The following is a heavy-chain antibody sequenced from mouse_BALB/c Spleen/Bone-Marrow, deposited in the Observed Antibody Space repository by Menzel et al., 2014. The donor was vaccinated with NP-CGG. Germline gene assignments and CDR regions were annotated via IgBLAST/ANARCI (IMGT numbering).Heavy chain of an antibody. V-gene: IGHV14-4*02. J-gene: IGHJ1*01. CDR2: IDPENGDT. Sequence: EVQLQQSGAELVRSGASVKLSCTASGFNIKDYYMHWVKQRPEQGLEWIGWIDPENGDTEYAPQFQGKATMTADTSSNTAYLQLSSLTSEDTAVYYCNAAIYYGKYFDVWGAGTTVTVSS. CDR1: GFNIKDYY. CDR3: NAAIYYGKYFDV. D-gene: IGHD2-1*01.